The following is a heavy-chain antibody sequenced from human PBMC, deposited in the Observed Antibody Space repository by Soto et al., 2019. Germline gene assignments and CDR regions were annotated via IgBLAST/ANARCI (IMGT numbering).Heavy chain of an antibody. Sequence: SVKVSCKASGFTFTSSAMQWVRQARGQRLEWIGWIVVGSGNTNYAQKFQERVTITRDMSTSTAYMELSSLRSEDTAVYYCAASEDMPGIAVAGYFDYWGQGTLVTVSS. D-gene: IGHD6-19*01. J-gene: IGHJ4*02. CDR1: GFTFTSSA. CDR3: AASEDMPGIAVAGYFDY. V-gene: IGHV1-58*02. CDR2: IVVGSGNT.